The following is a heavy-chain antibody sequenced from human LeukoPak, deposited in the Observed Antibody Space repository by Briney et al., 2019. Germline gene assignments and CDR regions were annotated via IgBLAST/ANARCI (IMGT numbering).Heavy chain of an antibody. Sequence: GGSLRLSCAAPGFTFSSYAMSWVRQAPGKGLEWVSAISGSGGSTYYADSVKGRFTISRDNSKNTLYLQMNSLRAEDTAVYYCAKHPGGSWFGGMDVWGQGTTVTVSS. J-gene: IGHJ6*02. CDR2: ISGSGGST. D-gene: IGHD6-13*01. CDR1: GFTFSSYA. CDR3: AKHPGGSWFGGMDV. V-gene: IGHV3-23*01.